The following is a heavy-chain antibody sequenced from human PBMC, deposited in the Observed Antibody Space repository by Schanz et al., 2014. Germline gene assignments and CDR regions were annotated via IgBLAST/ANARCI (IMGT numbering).Heavy chain of an antibody. Sequence: QVQLQESGPGLLKPSETLSLTCTVSGGSIRSYFWSWIRQPPGKGLEWIGYIYYSGSSDYNPSLKSRVTISVDTSKSQFSLKLSSVTAADTAVYYCARGGYGPGSYREFDYWGQGTLVTVSS. CDR1: GGSIRSYF. V-gene: IGHV4-59*01. CDR2: IYYSGSS. CDR3: ARGGYGPGSYREFDY. J-gene: IGHJ4*02. D-gene: IGHD3-10*01.